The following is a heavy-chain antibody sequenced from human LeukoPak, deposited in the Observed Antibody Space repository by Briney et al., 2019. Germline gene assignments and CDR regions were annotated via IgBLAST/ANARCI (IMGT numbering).Heavy chain of an antibody. Sequence: PSETLSLTCAVHGGSFSGYYWNWIRQPPGKGLEWIGEINDSGATNYNPSLTSRGTISLDTSKNQFSLKLSSVTAADTAVYYCARLLGFNTWYGGNYYYYYYMDVWGKGTTVAISS. J-gene: IGHJ6*03. V-gene: IGHV4-34*01. CDR2: INDSGAT. CDR1: GGSFSGYY. CDR3: ARLLGFNTWYGGNYYYYYYMDV. D-gene: IGHD3-10*01.